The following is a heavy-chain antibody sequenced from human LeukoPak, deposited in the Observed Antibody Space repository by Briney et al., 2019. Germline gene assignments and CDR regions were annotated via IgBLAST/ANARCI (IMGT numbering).Heavy chain of an antibody. Sequence: PGGSLRLSCAASGFTVSSNYMSWVRQAPGKGLEWVSVIYSGGDTYYADSVKGRFTISRDNSENTVYLQMNSLRADDTAVYYCAKTTAGYSSGRYPGWPVDYWGQGTLVTVSS. CDR2: IYSGGDT. D-gene: IGHD6-19*01. V-gene: IGHV3-53*01. CDR3: AKTTAGYSSGRYPGWPVDY. CDR1: GFTVSSNY. J-gene: IGHJ4*02.